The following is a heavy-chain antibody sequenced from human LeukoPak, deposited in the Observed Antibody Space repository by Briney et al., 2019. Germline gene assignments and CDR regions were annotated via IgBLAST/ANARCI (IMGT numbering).Heavy chain of an antibody. D-gene: IGHD6-6*01. Sequence: SETLSLTCAVYGGSFSGYYWSWIRQPPGKGLEWIGEINHSGSTNYNPSLKSRVTISVDTSKNQFSLKLSSVNAADTAMYYCARDWGVGGRPGYMDVWGKGTTVTVSS. CDR3: ARDWGVGGRPGYMDV. CDR2: INHSGST. CDR1: GGSFSGYY. V-gene: IGHV4-34*01. J-gene: IGHJ6*03.